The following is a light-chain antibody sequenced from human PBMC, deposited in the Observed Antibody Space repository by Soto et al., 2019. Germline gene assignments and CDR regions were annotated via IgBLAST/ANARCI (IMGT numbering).Light chain of an antibody. CDR2: AAS. CDR1: QMTNDY. Sequence: IQMTQSPSSLSASVGDRVTITCRASQMTNDYLNWYQQKPGKAPKLLIYAASSLQSGVPSRFSGSGSGTDFTLTINSLQPEDFATYYCKQSYSGRTCGQGTKGDIK. CDR3: KQSYSGRT. V-gene: IGKV1-39*01. J-gene: IGKJ1*01.